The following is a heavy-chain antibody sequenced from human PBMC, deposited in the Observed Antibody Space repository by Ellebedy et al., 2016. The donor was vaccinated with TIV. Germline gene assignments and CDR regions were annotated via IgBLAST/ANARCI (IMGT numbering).Heavy chain of an antibody. D-gene: IGHD1-1*01. CDR2: SRNKAKSYTT. CDR1: GSTFSTYS. Sequence: PGGSLRLSCTASGSTFSTYSMNWVRQAPGKGPEWVGRSRNKAKSYTTDYAASVKGRFTISRDDSKNSLYLQMNSLKTEDTAIYYCARDTTSDYWGQGALVTVSS. CDR3: ARDTTSDY. J-gene: IGHJ4*02. V-gene: IGHV3-72*01.